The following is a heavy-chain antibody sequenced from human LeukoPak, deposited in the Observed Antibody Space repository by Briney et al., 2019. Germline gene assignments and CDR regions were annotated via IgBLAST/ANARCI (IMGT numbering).Heavy chain of an antibody. CDR3: AELGITMIGGV. Sequence: GGSLRLSCAASGFTFSNVWMSWVRQAPGKGLEWVSVIYSGGSTYYADSVKGRFTISRDNAKNSLYLQMNSLRAEDTAVYYCAELGITMIGGVWGKGTTVTISS. D-gene: IGHD3-10*02. J-gene: IGHJ6*04. CDR2: IYSGGST. CDR1: GFTFSNVW. V-gene: IGHV3-66*01.